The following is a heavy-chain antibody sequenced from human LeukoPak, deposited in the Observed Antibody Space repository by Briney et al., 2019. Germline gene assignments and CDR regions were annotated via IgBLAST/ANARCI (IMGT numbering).Heavy chain of an antibody. CDR1: GYSFTSYW. V-gene: IGHV5-51*01. D-gene: IGHD1-1*01. CDR3: GRGTNLRGPQDY. J-gene: IGHJ4*02. Sequence: GESLKISCKGSGYSFTSYWIGWVRQMPGKGLECMGTIYPGDSDTRYNPSFQGQVTISADKSISTAYLQWSSLKASDTAIYYCGRGTNLRGPQDYWGQGTLVTVSS. CDR2: IYPGDSDT.